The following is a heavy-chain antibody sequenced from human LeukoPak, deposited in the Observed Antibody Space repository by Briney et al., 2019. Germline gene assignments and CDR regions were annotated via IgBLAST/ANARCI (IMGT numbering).Heavy chain of an antibody. J-gene: IGHJ4*02. CDR3: ARDGTAAGTFDY. Sequence: PSETLSLTCAVYGGSFSGYYWSWIRQPPGKGLEWIREINHSGSTNYNPSLKSRVTISVDTSKNQFSLKLSSVTAADTAVYYCARDGTAAGTFDYWGQGTLVTVSS. D-gene: IGHD6-13*01. CDR2: INHSGST. CDR1: GGSFSGYY. V-gene: IGHV4-34*01.